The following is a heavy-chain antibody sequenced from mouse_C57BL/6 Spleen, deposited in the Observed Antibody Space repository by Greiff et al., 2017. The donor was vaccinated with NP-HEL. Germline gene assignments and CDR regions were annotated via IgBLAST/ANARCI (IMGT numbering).Heavy chain of an antibody. Sequence: EVKLMESGPGLVKPSQSLSLTCSVTGYSITSGYYWNWIRQFPGNKLEWMGYISYDGSNNYNPSLKNRISITRDTSKNQFFLKLNSVTTEDTATYYCARGWFMDYWGQGTSVTVSS. D-gene: IGHD1-1*02. J-gene: IGHJ4*01. V-gene: IGHV3-6*01. CDR3: ARGWFMDY. CDR2: ISYDGSN. CDR1: GYSITSGYY.